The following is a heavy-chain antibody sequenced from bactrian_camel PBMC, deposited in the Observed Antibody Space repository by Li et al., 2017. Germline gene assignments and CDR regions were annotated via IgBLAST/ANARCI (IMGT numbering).Heavy chain of an antibody. J-gene: IGHJ6*01. V-gene: IGHV3S1*01. CDR2: TYTGGGST. CDR1: RKSKRRHC. Sequence: HVQLVESGGGSAQAGGSLRVSCSASRKSKRRHCMGWFRQPIGQEREGVAATYTGGGSTWYADSVKGRFTISYDNAKNTMSLQMDSLKPEDTAMYYCAATVSGGLWSLTPRDFGYWGQGTQVTVS. D-gene: IGHD3*01. CDR3: AATVSGGLWSLTPRDFGY.